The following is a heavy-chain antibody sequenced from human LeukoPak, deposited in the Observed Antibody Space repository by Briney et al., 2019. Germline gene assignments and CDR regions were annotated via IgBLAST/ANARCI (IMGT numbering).Heavy chain of an antibody. V-gene: IGHV4-59*01. CDR2: IYYTGST. D-gene: IGHD3-9*01. CDR1: GGSISYYY. Sequence: PSETLSLTCTVSGGSISYYYWTWIRQSPGKGLEWIGQIYYTGSTYYNPSLERRVTISLDTSRIQFSLIMTSVTAADTAVYYCARGGTYNDILSFDPWGLGTLVTVSS. J-gene: IGHJ5*02. CDR3: ARGGTYNDILSFDP.